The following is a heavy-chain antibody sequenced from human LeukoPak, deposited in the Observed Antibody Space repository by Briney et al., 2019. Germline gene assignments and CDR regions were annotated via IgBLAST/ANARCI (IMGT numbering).Heavy chain of an antibody. CDR1: GFTFSTYA. J-gene: IGHJ3*02. CDR2: IWSDASNQ. V-gene: IGHV3-33*08. CDR3: ARVIFGVVPDAFDI. Sequence: GGSLRLSCAASGFTFSTYAMHWVRQAPGKGLDWVAMIWSDASNQYYADSVKGRFTISRDNSKNTLYLQLNSLRAEDTAVYYCARVIFGVVPDAFDIWGQGTMVTVSS. D-gene: IGHD3-3*01.